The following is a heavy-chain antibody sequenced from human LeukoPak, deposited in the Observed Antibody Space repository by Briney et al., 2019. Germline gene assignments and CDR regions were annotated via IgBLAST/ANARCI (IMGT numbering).Heavy chain of an antibody. J-gene: IGHJ4*02. D-gene: IGHD4-17*01. CDR2: ISYDGSNK. CDR3: ARTTTHDY. V-gene: IGHV3-30-3*01. CDR1: GFTFSSYA. Sequence: GGSLRLSCAASGFTFSSYAMHWVRQAPGKGLEWVAVISYDGSNKYYADSVKGRFTISRDNSKNTLYLQMNSLSAEDTAVYYCARTTTHDYWGQGTLVTVSS.